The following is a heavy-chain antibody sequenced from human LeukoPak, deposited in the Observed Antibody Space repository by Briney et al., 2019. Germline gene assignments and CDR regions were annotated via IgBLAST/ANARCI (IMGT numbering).Heavy chain of an antibody. J-gene: IGHJ4*02. CDR3: ARVGGAYYGSGSYYSGY. CDR2: ISWNSGSI. Sequence: GGSLRLCCAASGFTFDDYAMHWVRQAPGKGLEWVSGISWNSGSIGYADSVKGRFTISRDNAKNSLYLQMNSLRAEDTAVYYCARVGGAYYGSGSYYSGYWGQGTLVTVSS. V-gene: IGHV3-9*01. CDR1: GFTFDDYA. D-gene: IGHD3-10*01.